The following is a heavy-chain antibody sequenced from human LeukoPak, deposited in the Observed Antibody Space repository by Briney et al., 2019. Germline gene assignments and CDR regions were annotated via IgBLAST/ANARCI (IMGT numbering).Heavy chain of an antibody. CDR1: GYSFAGYY. CDR2: INSDSGDT. D-gene: IGHD7-27*01. V-gene: IGHV1-2*02. Sequence: ASVKVSCKASGYSFAGYYIHWVRQAPGQGLEWMGWINSDSGDTNYEQKFQGRVTMTRDTSISTAYMELSRLRSDDTAVYYCARDWDSWGKLGIGGYMDVWGKGTTVTVSS. CDR3: ARDWDSWGKLGIGGYMDV. J-gene: IGHJ6*03.